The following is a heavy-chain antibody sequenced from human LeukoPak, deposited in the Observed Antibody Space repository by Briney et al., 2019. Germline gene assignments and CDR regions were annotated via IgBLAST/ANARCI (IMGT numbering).Heavy chain of an antibody. D-gene: IGHD2-15*01. Sequence: GGSLRLSCAASGFTFDDYAMHWVRQAPGKGLEWVSLISWDGGSTYYADSVKGRFTISRDNSKNSLYLQVNSLRAEDTALYYCAKANHLGYCSGGSCYSLDYWGQGTLVTVSS. CDR2: ISWDGGST. V-gene: IGHV3-43D*03. CDR3: AKANHLGYCSGGSCYSLDY. CDR1: GFTFDDYA. J-gene: IGHJ4*02.